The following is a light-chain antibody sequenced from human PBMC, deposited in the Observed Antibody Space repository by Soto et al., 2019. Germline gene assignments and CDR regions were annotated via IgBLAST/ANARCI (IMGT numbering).Light chain of an antibody. V-gene: IGLV2-8*01. CDR2: EVS. J-gene: IGLJ1*01. CDR1: SSDVGGYNY. CDR3: SSYAGSNINYV. Sequence: QSVLTQPPSASGSPGQSVTISCTGTSSDVGGYNYVSWYQQHPGKAPKLMIYEVSKRPSGVPDRFSGSKSGNTASLTVSGLQAEDAADYYCSSYAGSNINYVFGTGTKLTVL.